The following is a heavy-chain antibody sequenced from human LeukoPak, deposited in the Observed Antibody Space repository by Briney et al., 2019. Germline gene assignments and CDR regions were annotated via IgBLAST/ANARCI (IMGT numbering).Heavy chain of an antibody. CDR3: ARNLVPAAFDY. Sequence: SETLSLTCTVSGGSISSGDYYWSWIRQPPGKGLEWIGYIYYSGSTYYNPSLKSRGTISVDTSKNQFSLKLSSVTAADTAVYYCARNLVPAAFDYWGQGTLVTVSS. V-gene: IGHV4-30-4*08. J-gene: IGHJ4*02. D-gene: IGHD2-2*01. CDR2: IYYSGST. CDR1: GGSISSGDYY.